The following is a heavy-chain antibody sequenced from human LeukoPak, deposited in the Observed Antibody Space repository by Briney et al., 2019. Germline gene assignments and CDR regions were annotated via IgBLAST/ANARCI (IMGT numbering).Heavy chain of an antibody. J-gene: IGHJ4*02. CDR3: ARSRFLEWLSMGY. CDR1: GGSISSSSYY. CDR2: FYYSGRT. V-gene: IGHV4-39*01. D-gene: IGHD3-3*01. Sequence: SETLSLTCTVPGGSISSSSYYWGWIRQPPGTGLEWIGSFYYSGRTYYNPSLKSRVTISVDTSKNQFSLKLSSVTAADTAVYYCARSRFLEWLSMGYWGQGTLVTVSS.